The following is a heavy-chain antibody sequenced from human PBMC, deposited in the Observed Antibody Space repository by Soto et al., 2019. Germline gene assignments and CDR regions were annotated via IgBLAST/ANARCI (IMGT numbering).Heavy chain of an antibody. Sequence: PGGSLRLSCAASGFTFSSYSMNWVRQAPGKGLEWVSSISSSSSYIYYADSVKGRFTISRDNAKNSLYLQMNSLRAEDTAVYYCARAPGDRYYYYGMDVWGQGTTVTVS. CDR2: ISSSSSYI. V-gene: IGHV3-21*01. CDR3: ARAPGDRYYYYGMDV. CDR1: GFTFSSYS. J-gene: IGHJ6*02. D-gene: IGHD4-17*01.